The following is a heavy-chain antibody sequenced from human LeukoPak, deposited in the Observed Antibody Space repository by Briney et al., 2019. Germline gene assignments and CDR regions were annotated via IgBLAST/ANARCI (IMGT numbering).Heavy chain of an antibody. Sequence: GGSLRLSCAASGFTFSSYEMNWVRQAPGKGLEWVSYISSSSSTIYYADSVKGRFTISRDNAKNSLYLQMNSLRAEDTAVYYCARTGSGSSSWGELGYWGQGTLVTVSS. CDR2: ISSSSSTI. J-gene: IGHJ4*02. D-gene: IGHD6-13*01. CDR1: GFTFSSYE. V-gene: IGHV3-48*03. CDR3: ARTGSGSSSWGELGY.